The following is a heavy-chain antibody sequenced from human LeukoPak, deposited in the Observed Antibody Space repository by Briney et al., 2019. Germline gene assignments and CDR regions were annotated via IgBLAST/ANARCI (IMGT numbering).Heavy chain of an antibody. V-gene: IGHV4-59*01. CDR3: ARRLWSDHFYDY. D-gene: IGHD2-8*02. CDR2: IYYSGST. CDR1: GGSISSYY. J-gene: IGHJ4*02. Sequence: SETLSLTCTVSGGSISSYYWSWIRQPPGKGLEWIGYIYYSGSTNYNPSLKSRVTISVDTSKNQFSLKLSSVTAADTAVYYCARRLWSDHFYDYWGQGTLVTVSS.